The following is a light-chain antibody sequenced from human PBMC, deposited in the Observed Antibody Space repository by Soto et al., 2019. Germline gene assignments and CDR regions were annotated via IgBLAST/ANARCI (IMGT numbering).Light chain of an antibody. CDR3: QQYNNWPLFT. J-gene: IGKJ3*01. CDR1: QSVNNN. CDR2: GAS. V-gene: IGKV3-15*01. Sequence: EIVLTQSPATLSVSPGERATLSCRASQSVNNNLAWYQQKPGQAPRLLIYGASIRATGIPARFSGSDSGTXXXXXXXXXXXXXXAVYXCQQYNNWPLFTFGPGTKVDIK.